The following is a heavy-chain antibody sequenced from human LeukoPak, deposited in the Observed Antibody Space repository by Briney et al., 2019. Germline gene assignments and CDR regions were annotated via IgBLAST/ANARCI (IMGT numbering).Heavy chain of an antibody. J-gene: IGHJ6*02. D-gene: IGHD3-16*01. CDR1: GYTLTELS. Sequence: ASVKVSCKVPGYTLTELSMHWVRQAPGKGLEWRGDFDPEDGETIYAQKFQGRVTMTEDTSTDTAYMELSSLRSEDTAVYYCATTLYYYYYYGMDVWGQGTTVTVSS. CDR2: FDPEDGET. CDR3: ATTLYYYYYYGMDV. V-gene: IGHV1-24*01.